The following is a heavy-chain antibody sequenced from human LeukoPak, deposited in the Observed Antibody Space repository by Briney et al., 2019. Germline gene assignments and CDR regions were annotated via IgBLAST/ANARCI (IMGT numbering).Heavy chain of an antibody. J-gene: IGHJ4*02. CDR3: ARDYGERGSGSYLIAY. V-gene: IGHV1-46*01. Sequence: PGVSLRLSCAASGYTLTSYYMHWVRQAPGQGLEWMGIINPSGGSTSYAQKFQGRVTMTRDTSTSTVYMELSRLRSDDTAVYYCARDYGERGSGSYLIAYWGQGTLVTVSS. CDR2: INPSGGST. D-gene: IGHD3-10*01. CDR1: GYTLTSYY.